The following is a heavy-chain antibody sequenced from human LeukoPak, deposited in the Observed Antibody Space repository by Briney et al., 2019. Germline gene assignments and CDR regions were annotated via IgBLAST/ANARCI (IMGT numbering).Heavy chain of an antibody. CDR3: AKENGYNYYFDY. V-gene: IGHV3-33*06. CDR2: IWYDGSNK. Sequence: GGSLRLSCAASGFTFSSYGMHWVRQAPGKGLEWVAVIWYDGSNKYYADSVKGRFTISRDNSKNTLYLQMNSLRAEDTAVYYCAKENGYNYYFDYWGQGTLVTVSS. D-gene: IGHD5-24*01. CDR1: GFTFSSYG. J-gene: IGHJ4*02.